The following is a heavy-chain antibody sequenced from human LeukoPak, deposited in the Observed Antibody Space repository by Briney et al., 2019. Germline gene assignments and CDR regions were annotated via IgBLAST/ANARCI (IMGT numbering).Heavy chain of an antibody. CDR3: TTAVSEAGTDSDY. V-gene: IGHV3-15*01. CDR2: IKSKTDGGAT. J-gene: IGHJ4*02. Sequence: GGSLRLSCAVSGFTFSNAWMSWVRQAPGKGLEWVGRIKSKTDGGATDYAAPVKGRFIILRDDSKNTLYLQMNSLKTEDTAVYYCTTAVSEAGTDSDYWGQGTLVTVSS. D-gene: IGHD6-19*01. CDR1: GFTFSNAW.